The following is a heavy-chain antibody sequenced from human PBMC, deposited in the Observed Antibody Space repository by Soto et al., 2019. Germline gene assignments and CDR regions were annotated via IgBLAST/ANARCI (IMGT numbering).Heavy chain of an antibody. Sequence: QLQLQESGPGLVKPSETLSLICNVSGDSISSSGYYWGWIRQPPGKGLEWIGSIYYTGNTYYNASVHSRVTTPVDTSGDHFTLHLISLTPADTAVYYCASHRRPYNWFDPWGQGVLVTVSS. CDR1: GDSISSSGYY. J-gene: IGHJ5*02. CDR3: ASHRRPYNWFDP. V-gene: IGHV4-39*02. CDR2: IYYTGNT. D-gene: IGHD6-25*01.